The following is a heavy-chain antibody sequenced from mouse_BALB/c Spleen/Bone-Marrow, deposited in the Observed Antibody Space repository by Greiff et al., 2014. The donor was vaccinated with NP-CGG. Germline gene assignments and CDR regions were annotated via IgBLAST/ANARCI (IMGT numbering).Heavy chain of an antibody. Sequence: DVMLVESGGGLVQPGGSLKLSCAASGFDFSRYWMSWVRQAPGKGLEWIGEINPDSSTINYTPSLKDKFIISRDNAKNTLYLQMSKVRSEDTALYYCARGAHYAMDYWGQGTSVTVSS. CDR3: ARGAHYAMDY. J-gene: IGHJ4*01. V-gene: IGHV4-1*02. CDR1: GFDFSRYW. CDR2: INPDSSTI.